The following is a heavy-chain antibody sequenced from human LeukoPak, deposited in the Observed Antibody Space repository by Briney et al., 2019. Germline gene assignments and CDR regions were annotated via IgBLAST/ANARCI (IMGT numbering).Heavy chain of an antibody. V-gene: IGHV1-46*01. Sequence: ASVKVSCKASGYTFTSYYMHWVRQAPGQGLEWMGIINPSGGSTSYAQKFQGRVTMTRDTSTSTVYMELSSLRSEDTAVYYCARVGMVRGVTNYMDVWGKGTTVTVSS. J-gene: IGHJ6*03. CDR1: GYTFTSYY. CDR3: ARVGMVRGVTNYMDV. CDR2: INPSGGST. D-gene: IGHD3-10*01.